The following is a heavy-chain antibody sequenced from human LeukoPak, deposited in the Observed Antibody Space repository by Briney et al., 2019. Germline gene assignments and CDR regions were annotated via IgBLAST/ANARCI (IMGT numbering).Heavy chain of an antibody. D-gene: IGHD1/OR15-1a*01. V-gene: IGHV3-30*07. J-gene: IGHJ4*02. Sequence: GRSQRLSCAASGFTFTEYAMHWVRQAPGKGLEWVALISYDGSRTDYADSVKGRFTISRDNSKNTLYLQMNSLRAEDTAIYYCAKGRTNDYWGQGTLVTVSS. CDR1: GFTFTEYA. CDR3: AKGRTNDY. CDR2: ISYDGSRT.